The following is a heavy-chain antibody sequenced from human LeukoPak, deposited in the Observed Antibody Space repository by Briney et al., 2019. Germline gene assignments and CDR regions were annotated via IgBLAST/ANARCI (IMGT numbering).Heavy chain of an antibody. J-gene: IGHJ4*02. CDR3: ARSFDY. CDR2: IYYSGST. Sequence: PSETLSLTCTVSGGSISSSYWSWIRQPPGKGLEWIAYIYYSGSTNYNPSLKSRVTISVDTSKNQFSLKLSSVTAADTAVYYCARSFDYWGQGTLVTVSS. CDR1: GGSISSSY. V-gene: IGHV4-59*01.